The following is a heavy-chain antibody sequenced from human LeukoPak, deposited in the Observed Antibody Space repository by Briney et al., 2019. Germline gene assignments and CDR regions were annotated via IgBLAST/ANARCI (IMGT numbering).Heavy chain of an antibody. CDR3: AKDVSSGYYGDYFDY. CDR2: ISNDGSNK. V-gene: IGHV3-30*18. CDR1: GFTISSYG. J-gene: IGHJ4*02. D-gene: IGHD3-22*01. Sequence: GGSLRLSCAASGFTISSYGMHWVRQAPGKGLEWVAVISNDGSNKDYADSVKGRFAISRDNSKNTMYVQMDSLRAEDTAVYYCAKDVSSGYYGDYFDYWGQGTLVTVSS.